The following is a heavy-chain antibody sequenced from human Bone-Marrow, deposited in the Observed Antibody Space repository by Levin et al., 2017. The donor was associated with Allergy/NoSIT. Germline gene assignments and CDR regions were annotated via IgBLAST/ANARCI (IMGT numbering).Heavy chain of an antibody. CDR3: VFSGRFLVRGFVWGVFDI. V-gene: IGHV1-2*02. CDR2: IGPKSEDT. J-gene: IGHJ5*02. CDR1: GRTFTNYF. D-gene: IGHD3-10*01. Sequence: PWASVKVSCKASGRTFTNYFTHWLRQVPGQAPEWMGYIGPKSEDTKYSQKFQDRVTMTRDTSIDTVYLDLSSLTFDDTAVYFCVFSGRFLVRGFVWGVFDIWGQGTLVTVSS.